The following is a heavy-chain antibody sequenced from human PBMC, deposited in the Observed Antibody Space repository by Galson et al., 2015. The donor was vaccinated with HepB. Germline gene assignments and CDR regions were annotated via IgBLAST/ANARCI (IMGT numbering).Heavy chain of an antibody. CDR3: ATLYFDWLADAKTGNPYYYYGMDV. CDR2: FDPEDGET. D-gene: IGHD3-9*01. CDR1: GYTLTELS. V-gene: IGHV1-24*01. Sequence: SVKVSCKVSGYTLTELSMHWVRQAPGKGLEWMGGFDPEDGETIYAQKFQGRVTMTEDTSTDTAYMELSSLRSEDTAVYYCATLYFDWLADAKTGNPYYYYGMDVWGQGTTVTVSS. J-gene: IGHJ6*02.